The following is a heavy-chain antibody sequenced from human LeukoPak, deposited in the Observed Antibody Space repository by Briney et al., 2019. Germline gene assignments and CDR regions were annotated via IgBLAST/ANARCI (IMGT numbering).Heavy chain of an antibody. D-gene: IGHD3-16*01. V-gene: IGHV3-7*01. Sequence: WGSLRRSCAASGFSFREYWMTWGRQGPGKRPEWVANINPHGSERYYVDSVRGRFAISRDNDRNPVYLEMNSLRADDTAAYFCVQGGHFDFWGQGVPVTVSS. CDR3: VQGGHFDF. CDR2: INPHGSER. J-gene: IGHJ4*02. CDR1: GFSFREYW.